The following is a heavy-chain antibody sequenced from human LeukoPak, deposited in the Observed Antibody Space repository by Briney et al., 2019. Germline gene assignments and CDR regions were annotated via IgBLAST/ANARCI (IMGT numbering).Heavy chain of an antibody. CDR3: ASGGVREKRWFDP. CDR1: GGTFSSYT. J-gene: IGHJ5*02. D-gene: IGHD3-3*01. V-gene: IGHV1-69*13. Sequence: ASVKVSCKASGGTFSSYTLNWVRQAPGQGLEWMGGITPIFGSSNYAQKFQGRVTITADESTSTAYMELSSLRSEDTAVYYCASGGVREKRWFDPWGQGTLVTVSS. CDR2: ITPIFGSS.